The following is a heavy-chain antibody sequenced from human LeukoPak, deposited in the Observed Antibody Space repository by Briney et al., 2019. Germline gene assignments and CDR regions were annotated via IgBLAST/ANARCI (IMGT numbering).Heavy chain of an antibody. CDR3: ARHPYDILTGYYINWFDP. CDR1: GESIKSFY. Sequence: SETLSLTCTVSGESIKSFYWSWIRQPAGKGLEWIGSIYYSGSTYYNPSLKSRVTISVDTSKNQFSLKLSSVTAADTAVYYCARHPYDILTGYYINWFDPWGQGTLVTVSS. CDR2: IYYSGST. D-gene: IGHD3-9*01. J-gene: IGHJ5*02. V-gene: IGHV4-59*05.